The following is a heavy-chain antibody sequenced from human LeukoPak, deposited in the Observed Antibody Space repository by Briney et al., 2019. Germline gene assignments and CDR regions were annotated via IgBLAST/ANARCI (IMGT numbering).Heavy chain of an antibody. CDR2: IYYSGNT. V-gene: IGHV4-59*01. CDR1: GGSISSYY. J-gene: IGHJ4*02. Sequence: SETLSLTCTVSGGSISSYYWSWIRQPPGKGLEWIGYIYYSGNTNYNSSLESRVTISVDTSKNQFSLRLNSVTAADTAVYYCARHFDNWGQGTLVTVSS. CDR3: ARHFDN.